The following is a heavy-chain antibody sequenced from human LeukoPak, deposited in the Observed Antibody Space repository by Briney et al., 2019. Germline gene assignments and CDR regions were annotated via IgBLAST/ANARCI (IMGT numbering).Heavy chain of an antibody. Sequence: SETLSLTCTVSGGPISNHFWSWIRQPPGRALEWIGNIYYSGNTNYNPSLKSRVTIAVDTSKNQFSLKLRSVTAADTAVYYCAREFGPGLWSGTDFWGQGILVTVSS. CDR3: AREFGPGLWSGTDF. V-gene: IGHV4-59*11. CDR2: IYYSGNT. D-gene: IGHD3-3*01. CDR1: GGPISNHF. J-gene: IGHJ4*02.